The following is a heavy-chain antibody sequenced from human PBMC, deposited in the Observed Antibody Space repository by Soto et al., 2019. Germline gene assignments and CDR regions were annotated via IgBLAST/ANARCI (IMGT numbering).Heavy chain of an antibody. J-gene: IGHJ4*02. V-gene: IGHV4-30-4*01. D-gene: IGHD3-9*01. CDR1: GGSISSGNYY. CDR3: ARTPLTGNKRDYYFDY. Sequence: SETVSLTCTVSGGSISSGNYYWSWIRQPPGKGLEWIGHIYYSGSTYYNPSLKSRVTISADTSKNQLSLKLSSVTAADTAVYYCARTPLTGNKRDYYFDYWGQGTLVTVSS. CDR2: IYYSGST.